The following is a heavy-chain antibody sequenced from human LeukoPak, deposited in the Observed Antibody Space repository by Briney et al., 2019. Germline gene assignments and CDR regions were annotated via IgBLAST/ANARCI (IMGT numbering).Heavy chain of an antibody. J-gene: IGHJ4*02. Sequence: ASVKVSCKASGYTFTGYYMHWVRQAPGQGLEWMGWINPNSGGTNYAQKFQGRVTMTRDTPISTAYMELSRLRSDDTAVYYCARVLRYFDWLSSFDYWGQGTLVTVSS. CDR2: INPNSGGT. CDR1: GYTFTGYY. D-gene: IGHD3-9*01. V-gene: IGHV1-2*02. CDR3: ARVLRYFDWLSSFDY.